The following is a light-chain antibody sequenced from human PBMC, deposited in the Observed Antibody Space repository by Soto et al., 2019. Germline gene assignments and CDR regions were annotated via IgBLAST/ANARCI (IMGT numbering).Light chain of an antibody. CDR3: QQSYSTPRALT. CDR2: AAS. V-gene: IGKV1-39*01. J-gene: IGKJ4*01. Sequence: IRMTQSPSSFSASVGDRVTITCRSSQSISSYLNWYQQKPGKAPKLLIYAASSLQSGVPSRFSGSGSGTDFTLTISSLQPEDFATYYCQQSYSTPRALTFGGGTKVDIK. CDR1: QSISSY.